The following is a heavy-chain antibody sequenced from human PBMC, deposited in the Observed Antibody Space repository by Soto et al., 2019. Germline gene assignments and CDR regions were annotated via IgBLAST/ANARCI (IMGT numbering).Heavy chain of an antibody. D-gene: IGHD2-15*01. CDR2: IYSGGNT. Sequence: EVQLVESGGGLVQPGGSLRLSCAASGFTVSSNYMSWVRQAPGKGLEWVSVIYSGGNTYYSDSVKGRFTISRDTSKNTLYLQMNSLRAEDTAVYYCAGYCNGGRCYPNWGQGTLVTVSS. CDR3: AGYCNGGRCYPN. CDR1: GFTVSSNY. V-gene: IGHV3-66*01. J-gene: IGHJ4*02.